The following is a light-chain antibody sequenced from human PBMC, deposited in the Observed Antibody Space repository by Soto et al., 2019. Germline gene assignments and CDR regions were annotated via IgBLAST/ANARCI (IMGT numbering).Light chain of an antibody. CDR1: QTIRNY. CDR3: QQYGLQGT. Sequence: DIQMTQSPSTLSAFVGDRVTITCRASQTIRNYLAWYRQKPGKAPDLLIYDASSLENEVPSRFSGSGFGTEFTLTISSLQPDDSATYYCQQYGLQGTFGQGTKVDIK. V-gene: IGKV1-5*01. CDR2: DAS. J-gene: IGKJ1*01.